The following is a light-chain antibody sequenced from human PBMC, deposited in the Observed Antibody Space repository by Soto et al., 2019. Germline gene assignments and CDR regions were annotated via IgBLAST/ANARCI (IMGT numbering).Light chain of an antibody. CDR3: QQYENLPT. CDR2: DAS. J-gene: IGKJ5*01. V-gene: IGKV1-33*01. Sequence: IKITQSPSSRSGSLSDRVTITCQASQNINNYLNWYQQKPGRAPKLLIYDASNLEAGVPSRFRGSGSGTDFTFTISRLQPEDIATYYCQQYENLPTFAQGTRLEIK. CDR1: QNINNY.